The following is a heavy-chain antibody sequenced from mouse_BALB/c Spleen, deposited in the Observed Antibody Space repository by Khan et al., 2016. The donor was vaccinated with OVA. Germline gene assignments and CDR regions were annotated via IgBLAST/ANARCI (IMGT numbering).Heavy chain of an antibody. J-gene: IGHJ1*01. CDR2: INTYTGEP. CDR1: GSTFTNYG. Sequence: QIQLVQSGPELKKPGETVKISCKASGSTFTNYGMNWVKQAPGKNLKWMGWINTYTGEPTYADDFKGRFAFSLETSASTAYLQINNLKNEDTATYVWDRRNVRYDRHFDVWGAGTTVAVSS. CDR3: DRRNVRYDRHFDV. D-gene: IGHD2-14*01. V-gene: IGHV9-3-1*01.